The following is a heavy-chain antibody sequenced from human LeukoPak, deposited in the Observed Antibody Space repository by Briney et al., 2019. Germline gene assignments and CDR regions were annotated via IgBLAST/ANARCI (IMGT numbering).Heavy chain of an antibody. V-gene: IGHV3-23*01. CDR3: ARTHAFDI. D-gene: IGHD1/OR15-1a*01. J-gene: IGHJ3*02. Sequence: GGSLRLSCVVSGFTFNNYAMSWVRQAPGKGLAWVSAMSDGGSRTYYADSVKGRFTISGDTSQTTLYLQMNSLRVEDMAVYYCARTHAFDIWGRGTMVTVSS. CDR2: MSDGGSRT. CDR1: GFTFNNYA.